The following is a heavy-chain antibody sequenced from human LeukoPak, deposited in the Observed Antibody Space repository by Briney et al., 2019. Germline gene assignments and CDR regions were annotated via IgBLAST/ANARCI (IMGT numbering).Heavy chain of an antibody. J-gene: IGHJ3*02. CDR1: GGTFSNYA. CDR3: ASQLFHLDSSGYSLDALDI. V-gene: IGHV1-69*05. D-gene: IGHD3-22*01. Sequence: ASVKVSCKTSGGTFSNYAISWVRQAPGQGLEWMGVIIPIFDTPNYAQKWQGRVTITTDESTSTAYMELRSLTSEDTAVYYCASQLFHLDSSGYSLDALDIWGQGTMVTVSS. CDR2: IIPIFDTP.